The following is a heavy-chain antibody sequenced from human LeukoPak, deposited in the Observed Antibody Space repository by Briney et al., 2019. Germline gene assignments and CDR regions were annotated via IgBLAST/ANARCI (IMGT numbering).Heavy chain of an antibody. V-gene: IGHV1-3*01. CDR1: GYTFTIYA. CDR2: INAGNGNT. D-gene: IGHD3-3*01. J-gene: IGHJ6*02. CDR3: AREEREIFAIPLPYGMDV. Sequence: ASVKVSCKASGYTFTIYAMHWVRQAPGQRLEWVEWINAGNGNTKYSQKFQGRVTITRDTSASTAYMELSSLRSEDTAVYYCAREEREIFAIPLPYGMDVWGQGTTVTVSS.